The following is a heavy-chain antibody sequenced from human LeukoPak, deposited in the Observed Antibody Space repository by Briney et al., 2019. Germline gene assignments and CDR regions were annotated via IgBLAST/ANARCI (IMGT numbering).Heavy chain of an antibody. Sequence: ASVRVSCKASGYTFTSYGISWVRQAPGQGLEWMGWISAYNGNTNYAQKLQGRVTMTTDTSTSTAYMELRSLRSDDTAVYYCARDISRGFLEWSKLYYFDYWGQGTLVTGSS. CDR2: ISAYNGNT. D-gene: IGHD3-3*01. V-gene: IGHV1-18*01. CDR3: ARDISRGFLEWSKLYYFDY. CDR1: GYTFTSYG. J-gene: IGHJ4*02.